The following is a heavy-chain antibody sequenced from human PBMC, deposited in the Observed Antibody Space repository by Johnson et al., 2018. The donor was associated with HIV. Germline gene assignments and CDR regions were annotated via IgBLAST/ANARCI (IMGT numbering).Heavy chain of an antibody. Sequence: EKLVESGGGVVQPGRSLRLSCAASGFTFSSYWMSWVRQAPGKGLEWVANIKQDGSEKYYVDSVKGRFTISRDNSKSTVYLQMNRLRPEDSAVYFCAKTQSSIGGLDAFDLWGQGTLVTVSS. D-gene: IGHD6-6*01. V-gene: IGHV3-7*01. CDR2: IKQDGSEK. CDR3: AKTQSSIGGLDAFDL. CDR1: GFTFSSYW. J-gene: IGHJ3*01.